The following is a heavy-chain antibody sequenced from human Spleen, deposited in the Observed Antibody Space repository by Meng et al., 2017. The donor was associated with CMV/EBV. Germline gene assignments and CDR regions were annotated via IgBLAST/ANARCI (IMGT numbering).Heavy chain of an antibody. CDR3: LRDSPLSGDV. Sequence: GESLKISCAASGFTLSDYTIHWIRQAPGKGLEWVSSIIGSIGDIHYGDSVKGRFTISRDSATNSVFLHMNSLRAEDMAVYYCLRDSPLSGDVWGRGSLVTVFS. D-gene: IGHD3-10*01. CDR1: GFTLSDYT. V-gene: IGHV3-21*01. J-gene: IGHJ2*01. CDR2: IIGSIGDI.